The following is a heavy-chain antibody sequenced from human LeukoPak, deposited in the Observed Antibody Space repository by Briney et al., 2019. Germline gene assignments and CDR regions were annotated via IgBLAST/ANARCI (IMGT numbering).Heavy chain of an antibody. V-gene: IGHV1-18*01. J-gene: IGHJ3*02. D-gene: IGHD3-16*02. CDR1: GYTFTSYG. CDR3: VRMYYDYVWGSYRLAGAFDI. CDR2: ISAYNGNT. Sequence: ASVKVSCKASGYTFTSYGISWVRQAPGQGLEWMGWISAYNGNTNYAQKLQGRVTMTTDTSTSTAYMELRSLRSDDTAVYYCVRMYYDYVWGSYRLAGAFDIWGQGTMVTVSS.